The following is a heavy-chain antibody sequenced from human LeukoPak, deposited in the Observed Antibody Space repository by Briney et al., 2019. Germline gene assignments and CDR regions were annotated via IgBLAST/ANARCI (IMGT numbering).Heavy chain of an antibody. D-gene: IGHD5/OR15-5a*01. Sequence: SETLSLTCTVSGGSISSYYWSWIRQPPGKGLEWIGYIYNSGSTNYNLSLKSRVTISVDTSKNQFSLKLSSVTAADTAVYYCAGWDIVYYFDYWGQGTLVTVSS. J-gene: IGHJ4*02. CDR1: GGSISSYY. CDR2: IYNSGST. CDR3: AGWDIVYYFDY. V-gene: IGHV4-59*01.